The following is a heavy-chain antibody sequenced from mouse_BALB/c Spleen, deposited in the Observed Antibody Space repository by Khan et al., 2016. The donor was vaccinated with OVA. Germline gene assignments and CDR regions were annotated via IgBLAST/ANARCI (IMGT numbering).Heavy chain of an antibody. CDR2: IDYSGTT. CDR3: VRWDY. CDR1: GYSITSGYS. V-gene: IGHV3-1*02. J-gene: IGHJ2*01. Sequence: VQLKESRPDLLKPSQSLSLTCTVTGYSITSGYSWHWVRQFPGHKLEWMGYIDYSGTTNYNPSLKSRISITREISKNQFFLQLNSVTTEDTATYYCVRWDYWGQGTTLTVSS.